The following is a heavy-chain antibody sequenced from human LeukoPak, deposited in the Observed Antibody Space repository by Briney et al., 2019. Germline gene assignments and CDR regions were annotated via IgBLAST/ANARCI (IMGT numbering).Heavy chain of an antibody. J-gene: IGHJ5*02. CDR1: GGPFSGYY. V-gene: IGHV4-34*01. CDR3: ARYIVGAIDWFDP. D-gene: IGHD1-26*01. CDR2: INHSGST. Sequence: SETLSLTCAVYGGPFSGYYWSWIRQPPGKGLEWIGEINHSGSTNYNPSLKSRVTISVDTSKNQFSLKLSSVTAADTAVYYCARYIVGAIDWFDPWGQGTLVTVSS.